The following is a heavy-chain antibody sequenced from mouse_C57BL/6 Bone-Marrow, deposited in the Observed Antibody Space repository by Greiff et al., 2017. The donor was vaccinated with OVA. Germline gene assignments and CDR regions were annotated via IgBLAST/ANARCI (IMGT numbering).Heavy chain of an antibody. D-gene: IGHD2-2*01. Sequence: EVQGVESGGDLVKPGGSLKLSCAASGFTFSSYGMSWVRQTPDKRLEWVATISSGGSYTYYPDSVTGRFTIYRDNAKNTLYLQMSSLKSEDTALYYCASPRLLWLRRWGYYAMDYWGQGTSVTVSS. CDR1: GFTFSSYG. CDR2: ISSGGSYT. J-gene: IGHJ4*01. CDR3: ASPRLLWLRRWGYYAMDY. V-gene: IGHV5-6*01.